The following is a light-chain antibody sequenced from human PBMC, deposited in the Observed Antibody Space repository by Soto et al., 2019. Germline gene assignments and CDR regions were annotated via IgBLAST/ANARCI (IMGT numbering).Light chain of an antibody. J-gene: IGKJ1*01. V-gene: IGKV3-15*01. CDR2: CAS. Sequence: IGLTQSPATLSVSPGERANLPCRASQRFXTKFVWYQQTPGQAPRLLXACASNRATGGPARISGSVSVTEFTLPIASLHSEYVAVYYCQQYSSGMWTFGQGTKVDI. CDR3: QQYSSGMWT. CDR1: QRFXTK.